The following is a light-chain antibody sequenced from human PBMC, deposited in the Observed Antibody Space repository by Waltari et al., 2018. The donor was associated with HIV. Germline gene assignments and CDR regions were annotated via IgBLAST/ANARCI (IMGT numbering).Light chain of an antibody. V-gene: IGKV3D-15*01. CDR2: GAS. J-gene: IGKJ2*01. Sequence: EIVMMQSPATLSVSPGQRATLPCRASQSVGSNLAWYQQRPGQAPRLLIYGASTGATGIPARFSGSGSGTEFTLTISSLQSGDFALYYCQQYNDWPLYTFGQGTKLE. CDR3: QQYNDWPLYT. CDR1: QSVGSN.